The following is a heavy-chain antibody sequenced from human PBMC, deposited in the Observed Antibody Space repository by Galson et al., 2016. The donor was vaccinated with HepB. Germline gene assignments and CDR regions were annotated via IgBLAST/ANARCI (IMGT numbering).Heavy chain of an antibody. CDR3: ARPEYSSASGPNRFDY. V-gene: IGHV1-8*01. J-gene: IGHJ4*02. Sequence: SVKVSCKASGYTFTSYDINWVRQATGQGLEWMGWMNPNSGNTGYAQKFQGRVTMTRHTSISTAYMELSSLRSEDTAVYYWARPEYSSASGPNRFDYWGQGTLVTVSS. CDR2: MNPNSGNT. D-gene: IGHD6-6*01. CDR1: GYTFTSYD.